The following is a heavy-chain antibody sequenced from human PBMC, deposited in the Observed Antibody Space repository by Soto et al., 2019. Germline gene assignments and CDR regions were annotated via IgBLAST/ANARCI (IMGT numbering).Heavy chain of an antibody. D-gene: IGHD6-13*01. J-gene: IGHJ3*02. CDR3: ARPRIAAAGLDAFDI. V-gene: IGHV4-39*02. CDR1: GDSVTSSRYY. CDR2: VPYAGNT. Sequence: SETLSLTCTVSGDSVTSSRYYWGWVRQAPGKGLEWIGSVPYAGNTYYNPSLKSRVTLFIDTSKNHFSLSLRSVTAADTAVYYCARPRIAAAGLDAFDIWGQGTMVTVSS.